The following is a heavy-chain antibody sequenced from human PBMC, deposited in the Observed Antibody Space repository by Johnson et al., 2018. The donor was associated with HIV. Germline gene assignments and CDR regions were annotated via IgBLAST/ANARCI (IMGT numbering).Heavy chain of an antibody. CDR2: IWYDGSNK. D-gene: IGHD2-15*01. V-gene: IGHV3-33*01. CDR1: GFTFSSYG. CDR3: ARDLGVVVATNAFDI. Sequence: QVQLVESGGGVVQPGRSLRLSCAASGFTFSSYGMHWVRQVPGKGLDWVAVIWYDGSNKYYADSVKGRFTISRDNSKNTLYLQMNSLRAEDTAVYYCARDLGVVVATNAFDIWGQGTMVTVSS. J-gene: IGHJ3*02.